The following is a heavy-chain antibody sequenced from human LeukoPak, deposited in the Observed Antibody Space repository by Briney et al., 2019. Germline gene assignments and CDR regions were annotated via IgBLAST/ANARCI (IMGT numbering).Heavy chain of an antibody. CDR2: MNPNIGNT. V-gene: IGHV1-8*03. CDR3: ARIDGGGTGIQGFDP. CDR1: GYTFTSYD. Sequence: ASVKVSCKASGYTFTSYDINWVRQATGQGLEWMGWMNPNIGNTGYAQKFQGRVTINRNTSISTAYMELSSLRSEDTAVYHWARIDGGGTGIQGFDPWGQGTLVTVSS. J-gene: IGHJ5*02. D-gene: IGHD3-16*01.